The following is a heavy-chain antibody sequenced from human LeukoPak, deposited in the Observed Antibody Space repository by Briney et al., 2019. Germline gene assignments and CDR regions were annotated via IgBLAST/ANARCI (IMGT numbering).Heavy chain of an antibody. V-gene: IGHV3-30*18. Sequence: GGSLRLSCVASGFTFRNYGMHWVRQAPGKGLDWVAVISYDGSNKYYADSVKGRFTISRDNSKNTLYLQTNSLRAEDTAVYYCAKVRYFGPSAFDIWGQGTMVTVSS. CDR3: AKVRYFGPSAFDI. J-gene: IGHJ3*02. D-gene: IGHD3-9*01. CDR2: ISYDGSNK. CDR1: GFTFRNYG.